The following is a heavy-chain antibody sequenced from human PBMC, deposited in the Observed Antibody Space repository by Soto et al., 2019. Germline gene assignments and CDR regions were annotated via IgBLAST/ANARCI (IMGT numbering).Heavy chain of an antibody. CDR3: ARDGGNFFDY. V-gene: IGHV3-21*01. CDR2: ISSSNTYI. D-gene: IGHD3-3*01. Sequence: GGSLRLSCAASGFDFSRYSITWVRQAPGKGPEWVSSISSSNTYIYYADSVRGRFTISRDNAKNSLYLQMNSLTAEDTAVYFCARDGGNFFDYWGQGTLVTVSS. CDR1: GFDFSRYS. J-gene: IGHJ4*02.